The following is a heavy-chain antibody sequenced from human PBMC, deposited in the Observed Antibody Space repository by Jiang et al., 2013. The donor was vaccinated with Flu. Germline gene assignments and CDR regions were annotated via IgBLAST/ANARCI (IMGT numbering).Heavy chain of an antibody. J-gene: IGHJ6*02. CDR3: ASGNSISSDYYYYAMDV. CDR2: IYYSGST. CDR1: GGSISSSSYY. V-gene: IGHV4-39*07. D-gene: IGHD6-6*01. Sequence: GSGLVKPSETLSLTCTVSGGSISSSSYYWGWIRQPPGKGLEWIGSIYYSGSTYYNPSLKSRVIISVDTSKNQFSLRLSSVTAADTAVYYCASGNSISSDYYYYAMDVWGQGTTVTVSS.